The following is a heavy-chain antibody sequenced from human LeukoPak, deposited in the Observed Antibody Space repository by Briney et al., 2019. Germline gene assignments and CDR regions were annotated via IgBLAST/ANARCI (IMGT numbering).Heavy chain of an antibody. CDR1: GGSFSGYF. J-gene: IGHJ5*02. D-gene: IGHD5-24*01. CDR3: AGWGVEMATRNTGGGQDNWFDP. Sequence: SETLSLTCAVYGGSFSGYFWSWIRQPPGKGLEWIGEINHSGSTNYNPSLKSRVTISVDTSKNQFSLKLSSVTAADTAVYYCAGWGVEMATRNTGGGQDNWFDPWGQGTLVTVSS. V-gene: IGHV4-34*01. CDR2: INHSGST.